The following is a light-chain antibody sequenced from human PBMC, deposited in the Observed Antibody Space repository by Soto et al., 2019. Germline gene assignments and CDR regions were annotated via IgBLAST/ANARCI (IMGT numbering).Light chain of an antibody. J-gene: IGKJ5*01. CDR3: QHLNGYPIT. Sequence: DIQMTQSPSSLSASVGDRVTITCLASQSISSYLSWYQQKPGKAPKLLINVASTLQSGVPSRFSGSGSGTDLTLTISSLQPEDFATYYCQHLNGYPITFGQGTRLEIK. V-gene: IGKV1-9*01. CDR1: QSISSY. CDR2: VAS.